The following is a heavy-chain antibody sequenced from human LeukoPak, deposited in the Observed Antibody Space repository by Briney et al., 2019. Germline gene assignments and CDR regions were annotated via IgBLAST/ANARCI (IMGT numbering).Heavy chain of an antibody. D-gene: IGHD1-26*01. CDR3: AREKSGTYFFDY. V-gene: IGHV1-46*01. J-gene: IGHJ4*02. CDR2: INPGGAPT. Sequence: GASVKVSRKASGYTFTNYYIHWVRQAPGQGLEWMGIINPGGAPTSYAQKFQGRLIMTRDTSTSTVYMELSSLRSEDTAVYYCAREKSGTYFFDYWGQGTLVTVSS. CDR1: GYTFTNYY.